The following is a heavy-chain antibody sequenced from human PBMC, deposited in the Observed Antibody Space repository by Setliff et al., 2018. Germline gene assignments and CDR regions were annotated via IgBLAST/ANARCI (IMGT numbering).Heavy chain of an antibody. D-gene: IGHD3-22*01. Sequence: GGSLRLSCSVSGITFINAWMTWARQAPGKGPEWVGRIKSSREGATSDYGAPAKGRFTISRDDSKQMIFLQMHNLKTEDTGFYYCATGPRDSRNYLTWLGSWGQGTLVTVSS. CDR1: GITFINAW. CDR3: ATGPRDSRNYLTWLGS. V-gene: IGHV3-15*01. J-gene: IGHJ5*01. CDR2: IKSSREGATS.